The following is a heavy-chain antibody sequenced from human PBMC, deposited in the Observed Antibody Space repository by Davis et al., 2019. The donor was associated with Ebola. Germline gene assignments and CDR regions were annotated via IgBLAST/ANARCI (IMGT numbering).Heavy chain of an antibody. V-gene: IGHV2-70*18. CDR2: IDWDDDT. Sequence: TLSLTCTVSGGSISSYYWSWIRQPPGKALEWLGIIDWDDDTYYSTSLKTRLTISRDTSKNQVVLTMTNMDPVDTATFYCARLRYTGSDYRADAFDIWGQGTMVTVSS. CDR1: GGSISSYY. CDR3: ARLRYTGSDYRADAFDI. J-gene: IGHJ3*02. D-gene: IGHD1-26*01.